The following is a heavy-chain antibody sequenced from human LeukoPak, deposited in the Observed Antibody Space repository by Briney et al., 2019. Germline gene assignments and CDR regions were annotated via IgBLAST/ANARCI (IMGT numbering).Heavy chain of an antibody. CDR3: ARSGPPGGKTGTTFFDY. CDR1: GFTFSSYS. V-gene: IGHV3-21*01. Sequence: GGSLRLSCAASGFTFSSYSMNWVRQAPGKGLEWVSSISSSSSYIYYADSVKGRFTISRDNAKNSLYLQMNNLRAEDTAVYYCARSGPPGGKTGTTFFDYWGQGTLVTVSS. J-gene: IGHJ4*02. CDR2: ISSSSSYI. D-gene: IGHD1-1*01.